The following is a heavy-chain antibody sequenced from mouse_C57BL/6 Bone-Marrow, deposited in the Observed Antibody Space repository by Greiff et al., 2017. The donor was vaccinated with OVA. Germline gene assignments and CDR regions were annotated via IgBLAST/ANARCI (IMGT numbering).Heavy chain of an antibody. J-gene: IGHJ4*01. V-gene: IGHV5-16*01. CDR1: GFTFSDYY. Sequence: EVKLEESEGGLVQPGSSMKLSCTASGFTFSDYYMAWVRPVPEKGLEWVANINYDGSSTYYLDSLKSRFIISRDNAKNMLYLQMSSLKSEDTATYYCAREGTGYYGSSFWAMDYWGQGTSVTVSS. CDR2: INYDGSST. CDR3: AREGTGYYGSSFWAMDY. D-gene: IGHD1-1*01.